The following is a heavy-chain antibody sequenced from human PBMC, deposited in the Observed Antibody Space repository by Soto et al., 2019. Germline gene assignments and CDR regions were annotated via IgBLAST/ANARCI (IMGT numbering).Heavy chain of an antibody. Sequence: PWGSLRLSCAAAGFTFSTYAMQWVRQAPGTGLVWVALISYDGSETYYADSVQGRFTVSRDNPRKKLYLEMNGLRPEDTGVYYCARPVEPFYYYGMDVWGQGTTVTVS. J-gene: IGHJ6*02. CDR1: GFTFSTYA. CDR2: ISYDGSET. CDR3: ARPVEPFYYYGMDV. V-gene: IGHV3-30-3*01.